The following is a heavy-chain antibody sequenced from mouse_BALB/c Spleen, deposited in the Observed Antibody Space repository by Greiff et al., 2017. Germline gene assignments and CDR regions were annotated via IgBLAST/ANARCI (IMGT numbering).Heavy chain of an antibody. D-gene: IGHD2-2*01. CDR2: INSNGGST. V-gene: IGHV5-6-3*01. J-gene: IGHJ2*01. CDR3: ARAGGYLYYFDY. Sequence: EVKVEESGGGLVQPGGSLKLSCAASGFTFSSYGMSWVRQTPDKRLELVATINSNGGSTYYPDSVKGRFTISRDNAKNTLYLQMSSLKSEDTAMYYCARAGGYLYYFDYWGQGTTLTVSS. CDR1: GFTFSSYG.